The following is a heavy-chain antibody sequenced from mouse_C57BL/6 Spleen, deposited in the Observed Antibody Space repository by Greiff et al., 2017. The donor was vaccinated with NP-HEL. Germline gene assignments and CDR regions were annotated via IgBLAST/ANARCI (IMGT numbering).Heavy chain of an antibody. CDR2: ISSGSSTI. V-gene: IGHV5-17*01. CDR1: GFTFSDYG. J-gene: IGHJ4*01. CDR3: ARTYYDYEGYAMDY. Sequence: EVKLVESGGGLVKPGGSLKLSCAASGFTFSDYGMHWVRQAPEKGLEWVAYISSGSSTIYYADTVKGRFTISRDNAKNTLFLQMTSLRSEDTAMYYCARTYYDYEGYAMDYWGQGTSVTVSS. D-gene: IGHD2-4*01.